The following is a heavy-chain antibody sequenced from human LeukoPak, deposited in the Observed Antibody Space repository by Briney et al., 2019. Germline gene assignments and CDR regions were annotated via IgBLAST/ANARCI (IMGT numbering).Heavy chain of an antibody. D-gene: IGHD3-22*01. V-gene: IGHV3-48*01. CDR2: IGSTGITI. Sequence: PGGSLRLSCAASGFTFSAHTMNWVRLAPGRGREWVSYIGSTGITIYYAQSVEGRFTISRDNGKNSLYLQMTSLRVEDTAVYYCARGPLYDITGSYGLWGQGTLVTVSS. CDR3: ARGPLYDITGSYGL. CDR1: GFTFSAHT. J-gene: IGHJ4*02.